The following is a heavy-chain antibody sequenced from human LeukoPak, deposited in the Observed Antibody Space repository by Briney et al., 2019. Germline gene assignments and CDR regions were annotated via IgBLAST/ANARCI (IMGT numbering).Heavy chain of an antibody. CDR2: INQDGSEE. J-gene: IGHJ4*02. CDR1: GFTFSSYW. CDR3: ASRSSVAASGPG. D-gene: IGHD2-15*01. Sequence: GGSLRLSCAASGFTFSSYWMSWVRQATGKGLEWVANINQDGSEEYYVDSVKGRFTISRDNAKNSLYLQMSSLRAEDTALYYCASRSSVAASGPGWGQGTLVTVSS. V-gene: IGHV3-7*01.